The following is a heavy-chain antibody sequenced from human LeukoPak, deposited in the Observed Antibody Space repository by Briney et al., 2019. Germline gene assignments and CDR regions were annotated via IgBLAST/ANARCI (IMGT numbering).Heavy chain of an antibody. CDR1: GFTFRSYW. D-gene: IGHD1-26*01. Sequence: PGGSLRLSCAASGFTFRSYWMTWVRQYPGRGLEGVANIKQDGSEKYYVDSVKGRFTISRDNAKNSLYLQMNSLRAEDTAVYYCARDGELGSPADAFDIWGQGTMVTVSS. J-gene: IGHJ3*02. CDR3: ARDGELGSPADAFDI. CDR2: IKQDGSEK. V-gene: IGHV3-7*01.